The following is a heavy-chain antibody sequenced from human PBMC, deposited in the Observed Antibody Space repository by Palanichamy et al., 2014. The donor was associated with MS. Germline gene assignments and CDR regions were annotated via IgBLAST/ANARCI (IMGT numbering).Heavy chain of an antibody. D-gene: IGHD3-3*01. J-gene: IGHJ5*02. CDR3: AREDYDFWSGYYFGFDP. CDR1: GYSISSGYY. V-gene: IGHV4-38-2*02. Sequence: VQLQESGPGLVKPSETLSLTCAVSGYSISSGYYRGWIRQPPGKGLEWIGSIYHSGSTYYNPSLKSRVTISVDTSKNQFSLKLSSVTAADTAVYYCAREDYDFWSGYYFGFDPWGQGTLVTVSS. CDR2: IYHSGST.